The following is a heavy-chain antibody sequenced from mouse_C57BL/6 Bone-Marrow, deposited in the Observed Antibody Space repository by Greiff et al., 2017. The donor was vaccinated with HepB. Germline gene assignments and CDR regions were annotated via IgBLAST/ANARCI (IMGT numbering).Heavy chain of an antibody. CDR1: GFTFSNYW. D-gene: IGHD2-2*01. V-gene: IGHV6-3*01. CDR2: IRLKSDNYAT. Sequence: DVHLVESGGGLVQPGGSMKLSCVASGFTFSNYWMNWVRQSPEKGLEWVAQIRLKSDNYATHYAESVKGRFTISRDDSKSSVYLQMNNLRAEDTGIYYCISMVTTGDFDYWGQGTTLTVSS. CDR3: ISMVTTGDFDY. J-gene: IGHJ2*01.